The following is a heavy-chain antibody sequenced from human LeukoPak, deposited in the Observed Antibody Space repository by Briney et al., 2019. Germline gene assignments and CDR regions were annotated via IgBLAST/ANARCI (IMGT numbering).Heavy chain of an antibody. CDR3: ARDGFYYHYYMDV. CDR1: GGTVTSITYF. Sequence: SETLSLTCTLSGGTVTSITYFWGWIRQPPGKGLEWIVSISYSGATYYNPSLKSRVSMSVRTSMNQFSLKLSSVTADDTAVYYCARDGFYYHYYMDVWGEGTAVTVSS. CDR2: ISYSGAT. D-gene: IGHD1-14*01. J-gene: IGHJ6*03. V-gene: IGHV4-39*07.